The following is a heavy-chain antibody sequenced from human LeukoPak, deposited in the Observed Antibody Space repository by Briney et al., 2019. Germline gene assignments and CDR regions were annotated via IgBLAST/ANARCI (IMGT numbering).Heavy chain of an antibody. J-gene: IGHJ4*02. CDR2: ISGSGDNT. V-gene: IGHV3-23*01. Sequence: PGGSLRLSCAASGFTFNTYSMNWVRQAPGKGLEWVSAISGSGDNTYYADSVKGRFTISRDNSKTTLYLQMNSLRAEDTAIYFCAKRDFWGPGTLVTVSS. CDR3: AKRDF. CDR1: GFTFNTYS.